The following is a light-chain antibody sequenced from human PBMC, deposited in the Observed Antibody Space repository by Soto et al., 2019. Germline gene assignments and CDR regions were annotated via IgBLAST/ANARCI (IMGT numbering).Light chain of an antibody. Sequence: QSVLTQPPSASATPGQRVPISCSGSDSNIGSKYVYWYQQLPGTAPKLLMYRNNQRPSGVPDRFSGSKSGTSASLAINGLRSEDEAEYYCAAWDSSLGGQAFGGGTKLTVL. J-gene: IGLJ2*01. V-gene: IGLV1-47*01. CDR2: RNN. CDR3: AAWDSSLGGQA. CDR1: DSNIGSKY.